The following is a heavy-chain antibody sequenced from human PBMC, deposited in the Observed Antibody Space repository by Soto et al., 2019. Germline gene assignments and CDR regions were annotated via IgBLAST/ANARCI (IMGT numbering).Heavy chain of an antibody. CDR1: GFTFSSYG. CDR3: AKDQLRGVRGVITYYYGMDV. J-gene: IGHJ6*02. D-gene: IGHD3-10*01. CDR2: ISYDGSNK. Sequence: QVQLVESGGGVVQPGGSLRLSCAASGFTFSSYGMHWVRQAPGKGLEWVAVISYDGSNKYYADSVKGRFTISRDNSKNTLYLQMNSLRAEDTAVYYCAKDQLRGVRGVITYYYGMDVWGQGTTVTVSS. V-gene: IGHV3-30*18.